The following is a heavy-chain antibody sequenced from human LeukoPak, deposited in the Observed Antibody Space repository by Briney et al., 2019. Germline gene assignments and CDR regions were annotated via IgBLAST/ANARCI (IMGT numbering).Heavy chain of an antibody. CDR3: ARSPPSTGYDRFDT. D-gene: IGHD5-12*01. CDR1: GYMFNIYG. CDR2: ISAFNGNT. J-gene: IGHJ4*02. V-gene: IGHV1-18*01. Sequence: ASVEVSCKASGYMFNIYGISWVRQAPGQGLEWMGWISAFNGNTNYARNFQDRVTMTTDTSTSTAYMELTSLSSDDTAVYYCARSPPSTGYDRFDTWGQGTLVTVSS.